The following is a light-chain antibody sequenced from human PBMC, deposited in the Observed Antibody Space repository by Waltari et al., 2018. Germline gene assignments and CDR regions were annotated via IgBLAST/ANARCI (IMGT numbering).Light chain of an antibody. CDR1: KIGVRN. V-gene: IGLV3-9*01. J-gene: IGLJ2*01. CDR2: RDS. Sequence: SYDLTQPLPVSVALGQTATITCAGDKIGVRNVHWYQQRPGQAPVLVIYRDSNRPSGIPERLSGSNSGHTATLTISRAQAGDEADYFCQVWDSDTAHVIFGGGTKLTV. CDR3: QVWDSDTAHVI.